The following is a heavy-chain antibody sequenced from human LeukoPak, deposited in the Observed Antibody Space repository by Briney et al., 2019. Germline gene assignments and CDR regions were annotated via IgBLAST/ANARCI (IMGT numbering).Heavy chain of an antibody. Sequence: GGSLRLSCAASGFTFSSYWMSWVRQAPGKGLEWVANIKQDGSEKYYVDSVKGRFTISRDNAKNSLYLQMNSLRAEDTAVYYCAGEPYYYDSSGPPPDYWGQGTLVTVSS. V-gene: IGHV3-7*01. D-gene: IGHD3-22*01. CDR3: AGEPYYYDSSGPPPDY. J-gene: IGHJ4*02. CDR1: GFTFSSYW. CDR2: IKQDGSEK.